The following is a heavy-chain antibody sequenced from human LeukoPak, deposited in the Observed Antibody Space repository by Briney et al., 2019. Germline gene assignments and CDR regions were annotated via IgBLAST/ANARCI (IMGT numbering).Heavy chain of an antibody. CDR1: GYTLTELS. CDR3: ATQTPYYYDSSGYFGLDY. V-gene: IGHV1-24*01. D-gene: IGHD3-22*01. Sequence: ASVKVSCKVSGYTLTELSMHWVRQAPGKGLEWMGGFDPEDGETIYAQKLQGRVTMTEDTSTDTAYMELSSLRSEDTAVYYCATQTPYYYDSSGYFGLDYWGQGTLVTVSS. CDR2: FDPEDGET. J-gene: IGHJ4*02.